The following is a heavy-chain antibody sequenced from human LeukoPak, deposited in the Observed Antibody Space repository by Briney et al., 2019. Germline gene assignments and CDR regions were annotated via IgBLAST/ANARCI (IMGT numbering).Heavy chain of an antibody. CDR3: ARGGGLDV. D-gene: IGHD3-16*01. Sequence: GGSLRLSCVASGLRFRSYAMNWVRQAPGKGLECISTISDDSSFTYYADSVKGRFTISRDNAKNSLYLQMSNLRAEDTAVYFCARGGGLDVWGQGATVTVSS. CDR2: ISDDSSFT. J-gene: IGHJ6*02. CDR1: GLRFRSYA. V-gene: IGHV3-21*04.